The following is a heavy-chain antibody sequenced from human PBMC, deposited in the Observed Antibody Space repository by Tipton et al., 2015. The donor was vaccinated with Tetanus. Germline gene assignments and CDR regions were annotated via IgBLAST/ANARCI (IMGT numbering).Heavy chain of an antibody. D-gene: IGHD3-10*01. CDR1: GGSISSSSYH. CDR2: IYYSGST. V-gene: IGHV4-39*07. Sequence: TLSLTCTVSGGSISSSSYHWGWIRQPPGKGLEWIGSIYYSGSTYYNPSLKSRVTTSVDTSKNQFSLKLSSVTAADTAVYYCARAISGFGELLMPPYYFDYWGQGTLVTVSS. J-gene: IGHJ4*02. CDR3: ARAISGFGELLMPPYYFDY.